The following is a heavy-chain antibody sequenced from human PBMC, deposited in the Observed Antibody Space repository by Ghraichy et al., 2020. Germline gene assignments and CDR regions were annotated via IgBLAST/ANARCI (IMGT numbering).Heavy chain of an antibody. V-gene: IGHV4-4*02. D-gene: IGHD2-2*01. CDR3: VRRGFCSSTSCYLDY. CDR2: IYRSGST. CDR1: GGSISSSNW. Sequence: LSLTCTISGGSISSSNWWSWVRQFPGKGLEWIGEIYRSGSTNYNPSLESRVTISVDKPKTQFSLKLSSVTAADTAVYYCVRRGFCSSTSCYLDYWGQGTLVTVSS. J-gene: IGHJ4*02.